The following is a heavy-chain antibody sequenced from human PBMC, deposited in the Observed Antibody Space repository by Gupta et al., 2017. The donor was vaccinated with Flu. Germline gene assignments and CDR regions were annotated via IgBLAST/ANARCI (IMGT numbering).Heavy chain of an antibody. V-gene: IGHV4-34*01. CDR2: ISHSGST. Sequence: QVQLQQWGAGLLKPSETLSLTCAVYGGSLSGHYWTWVRQPPGKGLEWIGEISHSGSTNYNPSLKSRVTITVDTSKNQFSLKRSSMTAADTAVYYCAGRVVRFMGKPGRGHFDFWGQGILVTVSS. CDR1: GGSLSGHY. D-gene: IGHD3-10*01. CDR3: AGRVVRFMGKPGRGHFDF. J-gene: IGHJ4*02.